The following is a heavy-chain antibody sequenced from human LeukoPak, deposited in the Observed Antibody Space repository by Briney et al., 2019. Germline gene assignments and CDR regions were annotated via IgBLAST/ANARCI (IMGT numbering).Heavy chain of an antibody. CDR2: IIPIFGTA. V-gene: IGHV1-69*13. Sequence: ASVKVSCKASGNSISNYAVSWVRQAPGQGFEWMGGIIPIFGTADYAQKFQGRVTIPADQSTSTTYMALSSLKSEDTATYYCTTRACHAGGCSSSFYYYYGLHFWGQGTTVSVSS. CDR1: GNSISNYA. J-gene: IGHJ6*02. CDR3: TTRACHAGGCSSSFYYYYGLHF. D-gene: IGHD2-15*01.